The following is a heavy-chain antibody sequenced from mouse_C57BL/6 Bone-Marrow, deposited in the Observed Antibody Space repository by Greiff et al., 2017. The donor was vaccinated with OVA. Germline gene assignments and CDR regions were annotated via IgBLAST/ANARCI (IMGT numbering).Heavy chain of an antibody. Sequence: VQLQQPGAELVKPGASVKLSCKASGYTFTSYWMHWVKQRPGQGLEWIGMIHPNSGSTNYNEKFKSKATLTVDKSSSTAYMQLSSLTSEDSAVYYSARKRGKSYAMDYWGQGTSVTVSS. D-gene: IGHD2-1*01. CDR3: ARKRGKSYAMDY. CDR1: GYTFTSYW. CDR2: IHPNSGST. V-gene: IGHV1-64*01. J-gene: IGHJ4*01.